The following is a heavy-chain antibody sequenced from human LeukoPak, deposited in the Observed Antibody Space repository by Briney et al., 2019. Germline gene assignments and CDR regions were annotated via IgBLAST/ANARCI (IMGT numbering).Heavy chain of an antibody. CDR2: ISSSSSYI. Sequence: PGGSLRLSCAASGFTFSSYSMNWVRQAPGKGLEWVSSISSSSSYIYYADSVKGRFTFSRDNAKNSLYLQMNSLRAEDTAVYYCARDARFTVTTSVDAFDIWGQGTMVTVSS. CDR3: ARDARFTVTTSVDAFDI. J-gene: IGHJ3*02. CDR1: GFTFSSYS. V-gene: IGHV3-21*01. D-gene: IGHD4-17*01.